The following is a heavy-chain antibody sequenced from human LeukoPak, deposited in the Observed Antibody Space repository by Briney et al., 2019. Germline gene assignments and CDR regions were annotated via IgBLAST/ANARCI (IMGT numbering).Heavy chain of an antibody. Sequence: GGSLRLSCAASGVTFSSFAMHWVRQAPGKGLEWVAVISYDGSNKYYADSVKGRFTISRDNSKNTLYLQMNSLRAEDTAVYYCAKYDFWSGYVYYYYGMDVWGQGTTVTVSS. D-gene: IGHD3-3*01. CDR3: AKYDFWSGYVYYYYGMDV. J-gene: IGHJ6*02. V-gene: IGHV3-30*04. CDR1: GVTFSSFA. CDR2: ISYDGSNK.